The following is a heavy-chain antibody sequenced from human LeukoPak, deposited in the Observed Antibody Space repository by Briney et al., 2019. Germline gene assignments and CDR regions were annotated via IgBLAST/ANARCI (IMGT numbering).Heavy chain of an antibody. CDR3: AKDQIAARPDTFDY. J-gene: IGHJ4*02. Sequence: GGSLRLSCAASGFTFFTYTMSWVRQTPGRRLEWVSAVSGSGGGTYYADSVKGRFTISRDNSKNTLYLQMNGLRAEDTAVYYCAKDQIAARPDTFDYWGQGTLVTVSS. CDR2: VSGSGGGT. D-gene: IGHD6-6*01. CDR1: GFTFFTYT. V-gene: IGHV3-23*01.